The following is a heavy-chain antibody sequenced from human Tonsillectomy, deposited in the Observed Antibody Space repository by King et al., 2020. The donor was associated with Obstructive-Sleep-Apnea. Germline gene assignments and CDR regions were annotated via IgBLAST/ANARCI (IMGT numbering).Heavy chain of an antibody. Sequence: VQLQQWGAGLLKPSETLSLTCAVYGGSFSGYYWSWIRQPPGKGLEWIGEINHSGSTNYNPSLKSRVTISVDTSKNQFSLKLSSVTAADTAVYYCARGRPGGYRWFDPWGQGTLDTVSS. J-gene: IGHJ5*02. CDR2: INHSGST. V-gene: IGHV4-34*01. CDR3: ARGRPGGYRWFDP. CDR1: GGSFSGYY. D-gene: IGHD5-18*01.